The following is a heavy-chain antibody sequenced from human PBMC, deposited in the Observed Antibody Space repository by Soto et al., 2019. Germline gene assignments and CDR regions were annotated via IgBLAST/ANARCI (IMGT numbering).Heavy chain of an antibody. CDR2: IKPDGSGQ. V-gene: IGHV3-7*01. CDR1: GFTLSNYW. J-gene: IGHJ4*02. CDR3: AREYD. Sequence: GGSLRLSCAASGFTLSNYWMSWVRQAPGKGLEWVACIKPDGSGQYYGDSVKGRFTISRDNAKNSLYLQMDSLRAEDTALYYCAREYDWGQGTLVTVSS.